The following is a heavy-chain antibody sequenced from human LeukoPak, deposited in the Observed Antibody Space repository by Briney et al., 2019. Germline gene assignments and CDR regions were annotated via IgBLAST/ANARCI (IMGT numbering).Heavy chain of an antibody. J-gene: IGHJ4*02. Sequence: GGSLRPSCAASGFTFSSYAMSWVRQAPGKGLEWVSAISGSGATTYYADSVKGRFTISRDNSKNTLQMNSLRAEDTAVYYCAKESGDYFNYFDYWGQGTLVTVSS. CDR3: AKESGDYFNYFDY. CDR1: GFTFSSYA. CDR2: ISGSGATT. D-gene: IGHD4-17*01. V-gene: IGHV3-23*01.